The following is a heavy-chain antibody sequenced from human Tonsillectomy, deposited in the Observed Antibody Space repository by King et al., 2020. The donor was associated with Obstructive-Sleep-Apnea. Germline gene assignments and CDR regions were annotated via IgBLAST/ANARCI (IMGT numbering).Heavy chain of an antibody. D-gene: IGHD3-10*01. V-gene: IGHV5-10-1*03. J-gene: IGHJ5*02. CDR1: GYSFTSYW. Sequence: VQLVESGAEVKKPGESLRISCKGSGYSFTSYWISWVRQMPGKGLEWMGRIDPSDSYTNYSPSFQGHVTISADKCISTAYLQWSSLKDSDTAMYYCARHGGGYYGSGSYYKDNWFDPWGQGTLVTVSS. CDR3: ARHGGGYYGSGSYYKDNWFDP. CDR2: IDPSDSYT.